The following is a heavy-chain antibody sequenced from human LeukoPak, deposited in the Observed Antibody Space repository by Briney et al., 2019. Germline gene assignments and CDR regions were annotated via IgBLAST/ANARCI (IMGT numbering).Heavy chain of an antibody. Sequence: GGSLRLSCAASGFTFSSYAMHWVRQAPGKGLEWVAVISYDGSNKYYADSAKGRFTISRDNSKNTLYLQMNSLRAEDTAVSYCARGIRYFDWLLIGPFDYWGQGTLVTVSS. D-gene: IGHD3-9*01. J-gene: IGHJ4*02. CDR1: GFTFSSYA. V-gene: IGHV3-30*04. CDR2: ISYDGSNK. CDR3: ARGIRYFDWLLIGPFDY.